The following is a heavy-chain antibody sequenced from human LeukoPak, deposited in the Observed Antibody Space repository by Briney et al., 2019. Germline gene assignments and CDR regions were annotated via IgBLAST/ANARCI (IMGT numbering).Heavy chain of an antibody. CDR3: ARGRSRLGELSLYGFRY. Sequence: SVKDSCKASGGTFSSYAISWVRQAPGQGLEWMGGIIPIFGTANYAQKFQGRVTITADESTSTAYMELSSLRSEDTAVYYCARGRSRLGELSLYGFRYWGQGTLVTVSS. CDR2: IIPIFGTA. D-gene: IGHD3-16*02. J-gene: IGHJ4*02. CDR1: GGTFSSYA. V-gene: IGHV1-69*13.